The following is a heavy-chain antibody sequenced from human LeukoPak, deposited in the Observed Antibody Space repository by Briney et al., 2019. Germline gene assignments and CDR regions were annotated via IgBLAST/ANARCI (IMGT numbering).Heavy chain of an antibody. J-gene: IGHJ4*02. V-gene: IGHV3-48*02. Sequence: GGSLRLSCAASGFRFSDFTMTWVRQAPGKGLEWISNISSSSSTIYYADSVKGRFTISGDNAKNSLYLQMNSLRDEDTAVYYCARAGGYDYWGQGTLVTVSS. CDR3: ARAGGYDY. CDR2: ISSSSSTI. CDR1: GFRFSDFT. D-gene: IGHD3-16*01.